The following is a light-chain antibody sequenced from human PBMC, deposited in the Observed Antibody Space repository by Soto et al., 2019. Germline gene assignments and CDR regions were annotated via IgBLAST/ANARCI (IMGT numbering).Light chain of an antibody. CDR3: QQYNYYGT. CDR1: QSISSW. Sequence: DIQMTQSPSTLSASVGDRVTITCRASQSISSWLAWYQQKPGKAPKLLIYKAASLESGVPSRFNGSGSGTEFTLTISILQPDDFATYYCQQYNYYGTFGQGTKVEIK. J-gene: IGKJ1*01. CDR2: KAA. V-gene: IGKV1-5*03.